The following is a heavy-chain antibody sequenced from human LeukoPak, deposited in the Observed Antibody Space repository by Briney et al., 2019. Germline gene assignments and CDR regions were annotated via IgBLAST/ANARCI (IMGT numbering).Heavy chain of an antibody. Sequence: SETLSLTCAVYGGSFSGNYWSWIRQPPGKGLEWIGDINHSGTTNYSPSLKSRVTISVDTSKNQFSLKLSSVTAADTAVYYCARETSQKGAHYMDVWGKGTTVTISS. V-gene: IGHV4-34*01. J-gene: IGHJ6*03. CDR1: GGSFSGNY. D-gene: IGHD3-16*01. CDR2: INHSGTT. CDR3: ARETSQKGAHYMDV.